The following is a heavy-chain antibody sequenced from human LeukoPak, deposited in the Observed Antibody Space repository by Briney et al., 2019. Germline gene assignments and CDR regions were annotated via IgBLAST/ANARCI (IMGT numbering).Heavy chain of an antibody. CDR3: ARGGDSSSWYGDWFDP. CDR2: MNPDSGNK. CDR1: GYTFTSYD. D-gene: IGHD6-13*01. V-gene: IGHV1-8*02. Sequence: GASVKVSCKASGYTFTSYDINWVRQATGQGLEWMGWMNPDSGNKGYAQKFQGRVTMTRNTSISTAYMELSSLRSEDTAVYYCARGGDSSSWYGDWFDPWGQGTLVTVSS. J-gene: IGHJ5*02.